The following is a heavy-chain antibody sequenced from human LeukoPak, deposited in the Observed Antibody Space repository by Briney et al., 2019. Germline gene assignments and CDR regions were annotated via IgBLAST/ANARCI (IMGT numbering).Heavy chain of an antibody. V-gene: IGHV3-23*01. J-gene: IGHJ4*02. CDR3: AKGPVVPSATYFFEH. CDR2: ISGNGGST. D-gene: IGHD2-2*01. Sequence: GGSLRLSCAASEFTFSTYAMGWVRQAPGKGPEWVSAISGNGGSTFYADSVKGRFTISRDNSKNTLYLQMSSLTPEDTAVYYCAKGPVVPSATYFFEHWGQGTLVVVSS. CDR1: EFTFSTYA.